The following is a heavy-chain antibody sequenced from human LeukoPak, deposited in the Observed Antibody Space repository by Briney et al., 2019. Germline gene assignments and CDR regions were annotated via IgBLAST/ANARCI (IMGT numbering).Heavy chain of an antibody. V-gene: IGHV4-30-2*01. CDR3: ARSTDYGYDY. CDR2: ICHSGST. J-gene: IGHJ4*02. D-gene: IGHD4-17*01. Sequence: TSQTLSLTCTVSGGSISSGGYYWSWIRQPPGKGLEWIGYICHSGSTYYNPSLKSRVTISVDRSKNQFSLKLSSVTAADTAVYYCARSTDYGYDYWGQGTLVTVSS. CDR1: GGSISSGGYY.